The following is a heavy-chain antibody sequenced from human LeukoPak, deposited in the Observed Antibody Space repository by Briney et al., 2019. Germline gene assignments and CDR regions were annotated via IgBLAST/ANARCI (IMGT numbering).Heavy chain of an antibody. J-gene: IGHJ4*02. D-gene: IGHD1-26*01. CDR1: GFTFSDYY. CDR3: ARDLRSGSFDY. Sequence: RGSLRLSCAASGFTFSDYYMSWIRQAPGKGLEWVSYISSSGSTIYYADSVEGRFTISRDNAKNSLYLQMNSLRAEDTAVYYCARDLRSGSFDYWGQGTLVTVSS. V-gene: IGHV3-11*04. CDR2: ISSSGSTI.